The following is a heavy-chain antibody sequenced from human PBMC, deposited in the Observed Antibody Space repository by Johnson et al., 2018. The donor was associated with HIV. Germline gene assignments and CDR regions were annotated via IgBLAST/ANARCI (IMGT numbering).Heavy chain of an antibody. CDR1: GFTFSSYW. D-gene: IGHD3-3*01. CDR3: ARERWSTYYGAFDI. V-gene: IGHV3-7*01. CDR2: IKHDGSEK. Sequence: VQLVESGGGVVRPGGSLRLSCAASGFTFSSYWMSWVRQAPGKGLAWVANIKHDGSEKYYVDSVKGRFTISRDNAKNSLYLQMNSLRAEDTAVYYCARERWSTYYGAFDIWGQGTMVTVSS. J-gene: IGHJ3*02.